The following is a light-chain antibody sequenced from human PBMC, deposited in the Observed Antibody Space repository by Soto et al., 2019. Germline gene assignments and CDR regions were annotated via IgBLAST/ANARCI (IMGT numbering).Light chain of an antibody. Sequence: DIQMTQSPSTLSAAVGDRVTITSRAIQSISYLLAWYQHQAGKAPKLLIYKASSVKSLVPSRFRGSGSGADFNLSISSLRTDGFESYYGKQYNGYWTFGQGTKVEIK. CDR2: KAS. J-gene: IGKJ1*01. CDR3: KQYNGYWT. V-gene: IGKV1-5*03. CDR1: QSISYL.